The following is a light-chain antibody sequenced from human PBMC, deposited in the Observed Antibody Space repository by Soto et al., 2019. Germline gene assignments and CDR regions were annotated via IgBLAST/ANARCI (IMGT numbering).Light chain of an antibody. Sequence: DILMTQSPATLSVSPGDRATLSCRASQNILSDLAWYQQKPGQAPKLLVFRSTTRPTDAPARFRGSGSGTEFTLTIISLQSEDFATYYCQQYRSWPRTFGQGTKVEI. CDR1: QNILSD. V-gene: IGKV3-15*01. CDR3: QQYRSWPRT. CDR2: RST. J-gene: IGKJ1*01.